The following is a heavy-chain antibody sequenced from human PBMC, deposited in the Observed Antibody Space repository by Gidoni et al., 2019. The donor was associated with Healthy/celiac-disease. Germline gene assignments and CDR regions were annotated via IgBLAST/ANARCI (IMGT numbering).Heavy chain of an antibody. CDR1: GYTFTSSG. Sequence: QVQLVQSGAEVKKPGASVQVSCKASGYTFTSSGISWVRQAPGQGVEWMGWISAYNGKTKYGKKLQGRVTMTTDTSTSTAYMELRSLRSDDTAVDYCARGPRGEGYYYDSSGYPDYWGQGTLVTVSS. CDR2: ISAYNGKT. J-gene: IGHJ4*02. D-gene: IGHD3-22*01. V-gene: IGHV1-18*01. CDR3: ARGPRGEGYYYDSSGYPDY.